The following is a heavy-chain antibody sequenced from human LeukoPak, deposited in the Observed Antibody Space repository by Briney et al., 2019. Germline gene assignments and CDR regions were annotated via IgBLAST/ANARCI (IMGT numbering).Heavy chain of an antibody. Sequence: GGSLRLSWAASGFIFTPYEMNWVRQAPGKGLEWVSYISSTGITTYYADSVKGRFTISRDNAKNSLYLQMNSLRAEDTAVYYCAPRPSSIAAAVWWGQGTLVTVSS. J-gene: IGHJ4*02. V-gene: IGHV3-48*03. CDR2: ISSTGITT. CDR1: GFIFTPYE. D-gene: IGHD6-13*01. CDR3: APRPSSIAAAVW.